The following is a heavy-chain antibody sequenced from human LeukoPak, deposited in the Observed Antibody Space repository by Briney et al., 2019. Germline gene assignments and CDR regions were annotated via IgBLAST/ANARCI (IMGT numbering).Heavy chain of an antibody. V-gene: IGHV1-18*01. Sequence: ASVKVSCKASGYTFTSYGISWVRQAPGQGLEWMGWISAYNGNTNYAQKLQGRVTMTTDTSTSTAYMELRSLRSDDTAVYYCARDWVYGSGSPNFDYWGQGILVTVSS. CDR3: ARDWVYGSGSPNFDY. CDR2: ISAYNGNT. D-gene: IGHD3-10*01. CDR1: GYTFTSYG. J-gene: IGHJ4*02.